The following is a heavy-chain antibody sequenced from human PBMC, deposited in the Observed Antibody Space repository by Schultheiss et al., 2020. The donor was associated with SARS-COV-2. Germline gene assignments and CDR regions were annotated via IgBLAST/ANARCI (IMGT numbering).Heavy chain of an antibody. D-gene: IGHD5-12*01. V-gene: IGHV4-59*08. Sequence: SETLSLTCTVSGGSISSYYWSWIRQPAGKGLEWIGEINHSGSTNYNPSLKSRVTMSIDTSKNQFSLKLSSVTAADTAVYYCARHKGLGSGYDPLDYWGQGTLVTVSS. CDR1: GGSISSYY. CDR2: INHSGST. J-gene: IGHJ4*02. CDR3: ARHKGLGSGYDPLDY.